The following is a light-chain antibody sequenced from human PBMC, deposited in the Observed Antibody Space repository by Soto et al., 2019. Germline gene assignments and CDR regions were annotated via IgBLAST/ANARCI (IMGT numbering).Light chain of an antibody. CDR2: GAS. CDR1: QSIRYY. J-gene: IGKJ1*01. Sequence: DIQLTQSPPTLSASVGDRVTFTCRASQSIRYYLAWYQQMPGKAPKLLIYGASSLQIGVPSRFSGSGSGTEFTLTISSLQPADFATNFYQHHNSYSQTVGQGTKVEI. CDR3: QHHNSYSQT. V-gene: IGKV1-5*01.